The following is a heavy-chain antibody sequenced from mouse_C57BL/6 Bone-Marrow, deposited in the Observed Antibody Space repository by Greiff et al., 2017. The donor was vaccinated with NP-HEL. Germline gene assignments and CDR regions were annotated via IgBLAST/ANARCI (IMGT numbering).Heavy chain of an antibody. V-gene: IGHV1-74*01. CDR2: IHPSDSDT. Sequence: QVHVKQPGAELVKPGASVKVSCKASGYTFTSYWMHWVKQRPGQGLEWIGRIHPSDSDTNYNQKFKGKATLTVDKSSSTAYMQLSSLTSEDSAVYYCAIPITTVVAPVAYWGQGTLVTVSA. CDR3: AIPITTVVAPVAY. CDR1: GYTFTSYW. J-gene: IGHJ3*01. D-gene: IGHD1-1*01.